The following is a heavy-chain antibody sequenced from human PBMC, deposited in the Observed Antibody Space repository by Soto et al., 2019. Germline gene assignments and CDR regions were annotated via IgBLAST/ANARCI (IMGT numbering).Heavy chain of an antibody. D-gene: IGHD6-25*01. V-gene: IGHV3-23*01. CDR2: IGGSGIST. Sequence: GSLRLSCAASGFTFSNYAMSWVRQAPGKGLEWVSAIGGSGISTYYADSVKGRFTISRDNSKNTLYLQMNSLRAEDTAVYYCARDYSSGDLPGYYYYYMDVWGKGTTVTVSS. CDR3: ARDYSSGDLPGYYYYYMDV. J-gene: IGHJ6*03. CDR1: GFTFSNYA.